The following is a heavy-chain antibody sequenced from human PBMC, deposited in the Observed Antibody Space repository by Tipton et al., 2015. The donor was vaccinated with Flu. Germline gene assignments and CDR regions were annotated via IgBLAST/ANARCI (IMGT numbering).Heavy chain of an antibody. Sequence: SLRLSCVASGFTFDDFVINWVRQAPGKGLEWVSGINWNAGSASYADSVRGRFTISRDNAKNSLFLQMNSLRDDDTAFYYCVRERGLVGATPFDYWGQGTLVTISS. CDR1: GFTFDDFV. CDR2: INWNAGSA. J-gene: IGHJ4*02. CDR3: VRERGLVGATPFDY. D-gene: IGHD1-26*01. V-gene: IGHV3-20*04.